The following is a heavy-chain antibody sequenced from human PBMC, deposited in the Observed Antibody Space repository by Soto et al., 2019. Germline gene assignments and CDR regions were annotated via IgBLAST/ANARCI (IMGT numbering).Heavy chain of an antibody. J-gene: IGHJ2*01. CDR1: GGSISSSSYY. CDR3: ARLRGYYGYFDL. Sequence: QLQLQESGPGLVKPSETLSLTCTVSGGSISSSSYYWGWIRQPPGKGLEWIGSIYYSGSTYYNPSLKSRVTISVDTSKNQFSLKLSSVTAADTAVYYCARLRGYYGYFDLWGRGTLVTVSS. CDR2: IYYSGST. D-gene: IGHD2-15*01. V-gene: IGHV4-39*01.